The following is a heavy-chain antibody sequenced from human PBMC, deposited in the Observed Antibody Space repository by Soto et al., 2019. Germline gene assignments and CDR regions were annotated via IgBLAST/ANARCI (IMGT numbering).Heavy chain of an antibody. Sequence: QVQLVESGGGVVQPGRSVRLSCAASGFTFSSYGMHWVRQAPGKGLEWVAVIWYDGSNKYYADSVKGRFTISRDNSKNTLYLQMNSLRAEDTAVYYCARQDYYYYGMDVWGQGTTVTVSS. V-gene: IGHV3-33*01. J-gene: IGHJ6*02. CDR2: IWYDGSNK. CDR1: GFTFSSYG. CDR3: ARQDYYYYGMDV.